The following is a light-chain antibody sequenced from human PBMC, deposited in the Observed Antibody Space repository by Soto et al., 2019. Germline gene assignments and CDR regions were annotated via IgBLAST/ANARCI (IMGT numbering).Light chain of an antibody. CDR3: SSYTGSNTPVV. CDR2: EVS. CDR1: SSDVGGYNY. Sequence: QSALTQPASVSGSPGQSITISCTGTSSDVGGYNYVSWYQQHPGKAPKLMIYEVSNRPSGVSNRFSGSKSGNTASLTISGRQAEDEADYYCSSYTGSNTPVVFGGGTKLTFL. V-gene: IGLV2-14*01. J-gene: IGLJ3*02.